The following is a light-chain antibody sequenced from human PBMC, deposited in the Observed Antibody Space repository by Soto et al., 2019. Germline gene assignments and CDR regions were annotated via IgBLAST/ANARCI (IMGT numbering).Light chain of an antibody. CDR1: QSISSW. V-gene: IGKV1-5*03. Sequence: NHMTQSPSTLSASVGDRVTIICRASQSISSWLAWYQQKPGKAPNLLIYKASSLRSGVPSRFSGSGSGTEFTLTISSLQPDDSATYYCQQYKSYPWTFGQGTKVDIK. CDR2: KAS. J-gene: IGKJ1*01. CDR3: QQYKSYPWT.